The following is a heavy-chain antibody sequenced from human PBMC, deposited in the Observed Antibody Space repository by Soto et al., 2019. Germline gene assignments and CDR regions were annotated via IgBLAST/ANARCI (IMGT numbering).Heavy chain of an antibody. J-gene: IGHJ4*02. V-gene: IGHV1-3*01. Sequence: ASVKVSCKASGYTFTSYAMHWVRQAPGQRLEWMGWINAGNGNTKYSQKFQGRVTITRDTSASTAYMELSSLRSEDTAVYYCARVGDYVWGSYRYTIAFDYWGQGTLVTVSS. CDR2: INAGNGNT. CDR3: ARVGDYVWGSYRYTIAFDY. CDR1: GYTFTSYA. D-gene: IGHD3-16*02.